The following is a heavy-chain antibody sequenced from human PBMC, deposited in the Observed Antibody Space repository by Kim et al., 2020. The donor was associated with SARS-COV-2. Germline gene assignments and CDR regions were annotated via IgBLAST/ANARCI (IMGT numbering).Heavy chain of an antibody. Sequence: GGSLRLSCAASGFTFSSHAMSWVRQAPGKGLEWVSAISGSGGSTYYADSVKGPFTISRDNSKNTLYLQMNNLRAADTAVYYCANTRATVTTSEFDYWGQGTLVTVSS. D-gene: IGHD4-17*01. J-gene: IGHJ4*02. CDR2: ISGSGGST. CDR1: GFTFSSHA. V-gene: IGHV3-23*01. CDR3: ANTRATVTTSEFDY.